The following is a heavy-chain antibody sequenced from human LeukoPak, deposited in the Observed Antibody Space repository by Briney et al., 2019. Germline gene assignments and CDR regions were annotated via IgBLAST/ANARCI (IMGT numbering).Heavy chain of an antibody. D-gene: IGHD3-10*01. J-gene: IGHJ4*02. CDR3: ARRNYSYGSGTAFDF. CDR1: GYSISSGYY. Sequence: SETLSLTCTVPGYSISSGYYWGWIRQPPGKGLEWIGSIYHSGNTYYNPSLKSRVTISVDTSKNQFSLRLSSVTAADTAVYYCARRNYSYGSGTAFDFWGQGTLVTVSS. V-gene: IGHV4-38-2*02. CDR2: IYHSGNT.